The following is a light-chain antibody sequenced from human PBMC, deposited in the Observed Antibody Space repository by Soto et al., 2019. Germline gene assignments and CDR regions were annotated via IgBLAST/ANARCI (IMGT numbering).Light chain of an antibody. CDR1: QTVSSSY. CDR3: QQYGSSSYT. V-gene: IGKV3-20*01. CDR2: GAS. J-gene: IGKJ2*01. Sequence: PGERATLSCRASQTVSSSYLTWYQQKPGQAPRLLVYGASSRATGIPDRFSGSGSGTDFTLTISRLEPEDFAVYYCQQYGSSSYTFGQGTKLEIK.